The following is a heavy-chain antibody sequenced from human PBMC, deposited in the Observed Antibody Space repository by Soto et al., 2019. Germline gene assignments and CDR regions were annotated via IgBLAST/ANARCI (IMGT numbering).Heavy chain of an antibody. J-gene: IGHJ4*02. CDR1: GYTFNRHG. Sequence: QVHLVQSGGEVKKPGASVKVSCKASGYTFNRHGITWVRQAPGQGLEWMGWISGYNGDINYEQKFQGRVTLGSDTLTSTVYLEVKSLRLGDTAVYYCARVRIVGAREIDFWGQGTLVTVSS. CDR3: ARVRIVGAREIDF. V-gene: IGHV1-18*04. D-gene: IGHD1-26*01. CDR2: ISGYNGDI.